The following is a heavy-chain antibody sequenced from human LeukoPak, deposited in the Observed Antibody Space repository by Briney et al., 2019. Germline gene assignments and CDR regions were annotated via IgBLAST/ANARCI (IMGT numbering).Heavy chain of an antibody. J-gene: IGHJ4*02. CDR1: GFTFSGSA. CDR3: TANRDGYNTVDY. V-gene: IGHV3-73*01. Sequence: GGSLRLSCAVSGFTFSGSAMHWVRQASGKGLEWVGRIRSKANSYATAYPASVKGRLTISRDDSKNTAYLQMNSLKIEDTAVYYCTANRDGYNTVDYWGQGTLVTVSS. D-gene: IGHD5-24*01. CDR2: IRSKANSYAT.